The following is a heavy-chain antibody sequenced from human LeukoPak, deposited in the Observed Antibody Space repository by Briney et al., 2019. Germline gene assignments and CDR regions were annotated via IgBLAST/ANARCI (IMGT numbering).Heavy chain of an antibody. V-gene: IGHV3-11*06. J-gene: IGHJ3*02. CDR2: IISSSSYT. Sequence: GGSLRLSCAASGFTFSDYYTRWTRQAPGRGLEWVSYIISSSSYTNYADCVKSRFTISRDNAKNSLYLQINSLRAEDTAVYCCAREYGSGSYCKGGAFDIWGQGTMVTVSS. CDR3: AREYGSGSYCKGGAFDI. D-gene: IGHD3-10*01. CDR1: GFTFSDYY.